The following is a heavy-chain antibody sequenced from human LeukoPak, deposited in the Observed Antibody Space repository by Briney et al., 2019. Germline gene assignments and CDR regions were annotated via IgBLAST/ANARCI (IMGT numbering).Heavy chain of an antibody. V-gene: IGHV3-21*01. Sequence: GGSLRLSCAASGFTFSSYTIHWVRQAPGKGLEWVSSISALSTYISYADSVKGRFTISRDNVEKSAYLELSGLTAHDTAIYYCARGGIAGRPVYYYYMDVRGKGTTVTVSS. CDR2: ISALSTYI. D-gene: IGHD6-6*01. CDR3: ARGGIAGRPVYYYYMDV. CDR1: GFTFSSYT. J-gene: IGHJ6*03.